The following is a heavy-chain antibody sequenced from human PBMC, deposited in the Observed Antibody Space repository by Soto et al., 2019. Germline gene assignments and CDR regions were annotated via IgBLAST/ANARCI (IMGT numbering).Heavy chain of an antibody. CDR1: GGSISSYY. D-gene: IGHD6-19*01. Sequence: SETLSLTCTVSGGSISSYYWSWIRQPPGKGLEWIGYIYYSGSTNYNPSLKSRVTISVDTSKDQFSLKLSSVTAADTAVYYCARGRAVAGPTFDYWGQGTLVTVSS. V-gene: IGHV4-59*01. CDR3: ARGRAVAGPTFDY. CDR2: IYYSGST. J-gene: IGHJ4*02.